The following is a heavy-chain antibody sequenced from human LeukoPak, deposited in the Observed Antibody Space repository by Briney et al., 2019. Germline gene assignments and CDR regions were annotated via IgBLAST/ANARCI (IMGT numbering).Heavy chain of an antibody. Sequence: SETLSLTCTVSGASISRNYWSWIRQPPGKGLEWIGYINYIGSSHYNPSLKSRVTISVGTSKNQFSLKVSSVTAAGTAVYYCASGSSDYYYYYYMDVWGKGTTVTVSS. CDR1: GASISRNY. J-gene: IGHJ6*03. CDR3: ASGSSDYYYYYYMDV. V-gene: IGHV4-59*08. D-gene: IGHD2-2*01. CDR2: INYIGSS.